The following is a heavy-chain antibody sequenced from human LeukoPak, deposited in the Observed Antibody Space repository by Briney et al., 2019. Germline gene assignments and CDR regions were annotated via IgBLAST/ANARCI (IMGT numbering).Heavy chain of an antibody. CDR3: ARADSDGFTLDY. J-gene: IGHJ4*02. D-gene: IGHD6-25*01. CDR2: IIPIFGTA. Sequence: SVKVSCKASGGTFSSYAISWVRQAPGQGLEWMGGIIPIFGTANYAQKFQGRVTITTDESTSTAYMELSSLRSEDTAVYYCARADSDGFTLDYWGQGTLVTVSS. CDR1: GGTFSSYA. V-gene: IGHV1-69*05.